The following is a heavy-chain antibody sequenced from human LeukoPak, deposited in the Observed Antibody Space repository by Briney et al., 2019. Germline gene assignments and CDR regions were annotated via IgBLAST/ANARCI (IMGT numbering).Heavy chain of an antibody. D-gene: IGHD3-10*01. CDR2: TSSDLNVK. Sequence: PGGSLRLSCVASGFSFSSAWMNWVRQAPGKGLEWVAVTSSDLNVKLYADSVKGRFTISRDNSRSTLYLQMNSLRPEDTAIYYCAREGYYGSGSPPSLYFDYWGQGTLVTASS. CDR3: AREGYYGSGSPPSLYFDY. V-gene: IGHV3-30*03. CDR1: GFSFSSAW. J-gene: IGHJ4*02.